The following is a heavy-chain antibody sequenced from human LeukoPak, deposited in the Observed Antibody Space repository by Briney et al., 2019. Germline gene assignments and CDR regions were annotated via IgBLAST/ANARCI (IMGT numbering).Heavy chain of an antibody. D-gene: IGHD4-17*01. CDR3: TRDDGRRSIDF. CDR2: INPDAIEK. CDR1: GFTFSNYW. V-gene: IGHV3-7*01. Sequence: GGSLRLSCAASGFTFSNYWMSWVRQAPGKGLELVAKINPDAIEKYCVDSVEGRFTISRDNAKNSLYLQMDSLRVDDTAVYYCTRDDGRRSIDFWGQGTLVTVSS. J-gene: IGHJ4*02.